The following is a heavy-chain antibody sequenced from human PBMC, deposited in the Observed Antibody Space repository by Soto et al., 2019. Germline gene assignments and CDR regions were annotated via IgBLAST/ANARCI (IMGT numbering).Heavy chain of an antibody. CDR3: ARDRPTSSIRARDYYYAMDV. CDR2: ISSYNGNT. CDR1: GYTFITHR. V-gene: IGHV1-18*01. D-gene: IGHD6-6*01. J-gene: IGHJ6*02. Sequence: GASVKVSRKASGYTFITHRINLVRQAPGQRREGMGWISSYNGNTNYAQKLQGRVTMTTDTSTTTAYMELRSLRSDDTAVYYCARDRPTSSIRARDYYYAMDVWGQGTTVTVSS.